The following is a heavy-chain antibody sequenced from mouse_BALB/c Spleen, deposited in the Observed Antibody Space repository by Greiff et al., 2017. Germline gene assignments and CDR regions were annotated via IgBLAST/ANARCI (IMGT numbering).Heavy chain of an antibody. CDR2: ILPGSGST. CDR1: GYTFSSYW. V-gene: IGHV1-9*01. CDR3: ARGGDYDFWFAY. J-gene: IGHJ3*01. D-gene: IGHD2-4*01. Sequence: VKLQQSGAELMKPGASVKISCKATGYTFSSYWIEWVKQRPGHGLEWIGEILPGSGSTNYNEKFKGKATFTADTSSNTAYMQLSSLTSEDSAVYYCARGGDYDFWFAYWGQGTLVTVSA.